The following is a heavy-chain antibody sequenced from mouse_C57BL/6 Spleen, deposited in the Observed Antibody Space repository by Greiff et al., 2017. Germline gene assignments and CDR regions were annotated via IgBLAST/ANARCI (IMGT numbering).Heavy chain of an antibody. J-gene: IGHJ3*01. V-gene: IGHV1-50*01. CDR3: ASLRYPGAY. CDR2: IDPSDSYT. D-gene: IGHD1-1*01. CDR1: GYTFTSYW. Sequence: QVQLKQPGAELVKPGASVKLSCKASGYTFTSYWMQWVKQRPGQGLEWIGEIDPSDSYTNYNQKFKGKATLTVDTSSSTAYMQLSSLTSEDSAVYYCASLRYPGAYWGQGTLVTVSA.